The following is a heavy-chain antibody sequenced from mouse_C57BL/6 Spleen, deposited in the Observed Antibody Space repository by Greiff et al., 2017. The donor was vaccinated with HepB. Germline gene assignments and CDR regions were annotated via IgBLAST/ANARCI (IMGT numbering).Heavy chain of an antibody. D-gene: IGHD1-3*01. J-gene: IGHJ2*01. Sequence: VKLKQPGAELVRPGSSVKLSCKASGYTFTSYWMHWVKQRPIQGLEWIGNIDPSDSETHYNQKFKDKATLTVDNSSSTAYMQLSSLTAEDSAVYYCARSRNLNVDYWGQGTTLTVSS. CDR3: ARSRNLNVDY. CDR1: GYTFTSYW. V-gene: IGHV1-52*01. CDR2: IDPSDSET.